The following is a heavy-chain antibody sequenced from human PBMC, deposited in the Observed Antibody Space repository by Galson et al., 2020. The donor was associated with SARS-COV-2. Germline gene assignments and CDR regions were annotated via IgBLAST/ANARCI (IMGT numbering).Heavy chain of an antibody. D-gene: IGHD1-26*01. CDR2: IWYDGSNK. J-gene: IGHJ4*02. CDR3: AREGAAPGGGIDY. CDR1: GFTFSSYG. Sequence: PGGSLRLSCAASGFTFSSYGMHWVRQAPGKGLEWVAVIWYDGSNKYYADSVKGRFTISRDNSKNTLYLQMNSLRAEDTAVYYCAREGAAPGGGIDYWGQGTLVTVSS. V-gene: IGHV3-33*01.